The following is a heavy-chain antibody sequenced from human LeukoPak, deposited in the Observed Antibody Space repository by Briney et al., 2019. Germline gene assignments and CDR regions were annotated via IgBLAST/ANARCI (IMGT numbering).Heavy chain of an antibody. CDR3: ARDQGYGAYGLDY. Sequence: ASVKISCKVSGYTFTDYYMHWVQQAPGKGLEWMGLVDPEDGETIYAEKFQGRVTITADTSTDTAYMELSSLRSEDTAVYYCARDQGYGAYGLDYWGQGTLVTVS. D-gene: IGHD4/OR15-4a*01. CDR1: GYTFTDYY. CDR2: VDPEDGET. J-gene: IGHJ4*02. V-gene: IGHV1-69-2*01.